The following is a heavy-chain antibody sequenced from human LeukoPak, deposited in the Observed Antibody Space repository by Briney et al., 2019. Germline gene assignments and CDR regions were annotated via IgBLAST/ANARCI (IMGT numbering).Heavy chain of an antibody. J-gene: IGHJ6*02. CDR3: ARGQVGSSGWYYYYYYGMDV. CDR1: GYTFTSYD. V-gene: IGHV1-8*01. Sequence: GASVKVSCKASGYTFTSYDINWVRQATGQGLEWMGWMNPNSGNTGYAQKFQGGVTMTRNTSISTAYMELSSLRSEDTAVYYCARGQVGSSGWYYYYYYGMDVWGQGTTVTVSS. D-gene: IGHD6-19*01. CDR2: MNPNSGNT.